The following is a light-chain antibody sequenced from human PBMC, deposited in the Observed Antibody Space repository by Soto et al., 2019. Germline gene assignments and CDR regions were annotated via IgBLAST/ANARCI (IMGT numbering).Light chain of an antibody. J-gene: IGKJ1*01. Sequence: EIVLTQSPGTLSLSAGERATLSCMTSQSVGSSYLAWYQQKPGQAPTVLIYGASSSATGIPDRFSGSGSGTEFPLTISRLKPEELAVYYGHNYDTSPTFGQGTKVEIK. V-gene: IGKV3-20*01. CDR3: HNYDTSPT. CDR1: QSVGSSY. CDR2: GAS.